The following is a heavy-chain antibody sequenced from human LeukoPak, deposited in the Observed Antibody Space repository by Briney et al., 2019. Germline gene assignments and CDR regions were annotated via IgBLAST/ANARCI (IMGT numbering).Heavy chain of an antibody. CDR1: GGSFSGYY. V-gene: IGHV4-34*01. J-gene: IGHJ4*02. CDR2: INHSGST. Sequence: SETLSLTCAVYGGSFSGYYWSWIRQPPGKGLEWIGEINHSGSTNYNPSLKSRVTMSVDTSKNQFSLKLSSVTAADTAVYYCARGYCSGGSCYSSPAYWGQGILVTVSS. CDR3: ARGYCSGGSCYSSPAY. D-gene: IGHD2-15*01.